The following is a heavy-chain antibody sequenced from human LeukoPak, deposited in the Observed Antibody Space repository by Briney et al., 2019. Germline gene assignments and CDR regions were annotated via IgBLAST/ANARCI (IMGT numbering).Heavy chain of an antibody. CDR3: AKDVDTVMDWANDAFDV. J-gene: IGHJ3*01. D-gene: IGHD5-18*01. Sequence: ASVKVSCKVSGYTLTELSMHWVRQAPGKGLEWMGGFDPEDGETIYAQKFQGRVTMTEDTSTDTAYMELSSLRSEDTAVYYCAKDVDTVMDWANDAFDVWGQGTMVIVSS. CDR1: GYTLTELS. V-gene: IGHV1-24*01. CDR2: FDPEDGET.